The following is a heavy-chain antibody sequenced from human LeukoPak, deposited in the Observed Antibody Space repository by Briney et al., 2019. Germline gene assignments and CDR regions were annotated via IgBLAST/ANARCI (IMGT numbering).Heavy chain of an antibody. J-gene: IGHJ4*02. D-gene: IGHD6-19*01. CDR1: GFTFSHSW. CDR2: IKEDGSSQ. Sequence: GGSLRLSCVASGFTFSHSWMTWVRQAPGKGLEWVGHIKEDGSSQNYADSVKGRFTISRDNAMSSLHLQMNGLRAEDTAMYYCVKDSGWFHFDSWGQGTLVTVSS. CDR3: VKDSGWFHFDS. V-gene: IGHV3-7*03.